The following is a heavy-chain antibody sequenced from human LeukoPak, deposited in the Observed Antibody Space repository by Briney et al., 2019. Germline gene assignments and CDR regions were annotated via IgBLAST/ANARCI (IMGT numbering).Heavy chain of an antibody. V-gene: IGHV5-51*01. Sequence: GESLKISCQGSGYRFTSYWIGWVRQLPGKGLEWMGIIYPGDFDTRYSPSFQGQVTISADKSISTAYLQWSSLKASDTAMYYCARKGQLLSYAFDIWGQGTMVTVSS. CDR3: ARKGQLLSYAFDI. CDR1: GYRFTSYW. D-gene: IGHD6-19*01. CDR2: IYPGDFDT. J-gene: IGHJ3*02.